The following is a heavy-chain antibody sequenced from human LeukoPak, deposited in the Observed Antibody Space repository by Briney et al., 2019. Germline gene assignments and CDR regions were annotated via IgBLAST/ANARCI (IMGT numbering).Heavy chain of an antibody. CDR1: GFTFSSYA. J-gene: IGHJ4*02. Sequence: PGGSLRLSCAASGFTFSSYAMSWVRQAPGKGLEWVSAISGSGGSTYYADSVKGRFTISRDNSKNTLYLQMNSLRAEDTAVYYCAKVLGYCSSTSCHNDYWGQGTLVTVSS. CDR3: AKVLGYCSSTSCHNDY. CDR2: ISGSGGST. D-gene: IGHD2-2*01. V-gene: IGHV3-23*01.